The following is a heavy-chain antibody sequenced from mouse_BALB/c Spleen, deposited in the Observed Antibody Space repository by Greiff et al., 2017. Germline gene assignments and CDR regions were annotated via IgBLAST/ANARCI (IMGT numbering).Heavy chain of an antibody. D-gene: IGHD2-3*01. Sequence: QVQLKESGPGLVAPSQSLSITCTVSGFSLTSYGVHWVRQPPGKGLEWLGVIWAGGSTNYNSALMSRLSISKDNSKSQVFLKMNSLQTDDTAMYYCARDSDGYYDAMDYWGQGTSVTVSS. CDR1: GFSLTSYG. J-gene: IGHJ4*01. V-gene: IGHV2-9*02. CDR2: IWAGGST. CDR3: ARDSDGYYDAMDY.